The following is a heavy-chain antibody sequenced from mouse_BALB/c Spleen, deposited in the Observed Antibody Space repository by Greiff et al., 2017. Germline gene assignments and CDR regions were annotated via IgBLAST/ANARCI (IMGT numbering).Heavy chain of an antibody. CDR3: ARRVLRYAMDY. V-gene: IGHV3-8*02. J-gene: IGHJ4*01. Sequence: EVQLQESGPSLVKPSQTLSLTCSVTGDSITSCYWNWIRKFPGNKLEYMGYISYSGSTYYNPSLKSRISITRDTSKNQYYLQLNSVTTEDTATYYCARRVLRYAMDYWGQGTSVTVSS. D-gene: IGHD1-1*01. CDR1: GDSITSCY. CDR2: ISYSGST.